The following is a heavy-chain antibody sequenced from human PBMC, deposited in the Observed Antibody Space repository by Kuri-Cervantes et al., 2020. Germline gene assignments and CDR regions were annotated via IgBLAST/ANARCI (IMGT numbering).Heavy chain of an antibody. CDR2: INHSGST. CDR1: GGSFSGYY. CDR3: ARGRRGRYCSGGSCYSEGGHYFDY. J-gene: IGHJ4*02. V-gene: IGHV4-34*01. Sequence: GSLRLSCAVYGGSFSGYYWSWIRQPPGKGLEWIGEINHSGSTNYNPSLKSRVTISVDTSKNQFSLKLSSVTAADTAVYYCARGRRGRYCSGGSCYSEGGHYFDYWGQGTLVTVSS. D-gene: IGHD2-15*01.